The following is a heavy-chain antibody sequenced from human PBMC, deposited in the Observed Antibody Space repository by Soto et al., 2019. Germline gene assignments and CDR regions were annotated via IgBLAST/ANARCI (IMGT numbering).Heavy chain of an antibody. CDR2: ISSSSSNI. CDR1: GFTFSSYS. V-gene: IGHV3-48*04. Sequence: GGSLRLSCAASGFTFSSYSMNWVRQAPGKGLEWVSYISSSSSNIYYADSVKGRFTISRDNAKNSLYLQMNSLRAEDTAVYYCAGRERVRENPITAWGQGTLVTVSS. CDR3: AGRERVRENPITA. J-gene: IGHJ5*02. D-gene: IGHD3-10*01.